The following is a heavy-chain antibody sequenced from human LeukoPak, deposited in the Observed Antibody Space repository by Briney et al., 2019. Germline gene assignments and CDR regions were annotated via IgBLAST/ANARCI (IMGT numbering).Heavy chain of an antibody. V-gene: IGHV4-4*07. CDR1: GGSISGYY. CDR3: ARAKIGGSGSLDFDY. J-gene: IGHJ4*02. CDR2: LYTCGST. Sequence: SETLSLTCTVSGGSISGYYWSWIRQPAGKGLEWIGRLYTCGSTNYNPSLRSRVTMSIDTSKNQFSLKLSSVTAADTAVYYCARAKIGGSGSLDFDYWGQGTLVTVSS. D-gene: IGHD3-10*01.